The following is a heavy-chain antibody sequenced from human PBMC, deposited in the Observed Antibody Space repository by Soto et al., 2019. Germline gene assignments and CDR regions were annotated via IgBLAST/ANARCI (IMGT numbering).Heavy chain of an antibody. D-gene: IGHD1-1*01. Sequence: QVQLQESGPGLVKPSETLSLTCTVSGGSISSYYWSWIRQPPGKGLEWIGYIYYSGSTNYNPSLXSXVXRPXDTSKNQFSLKLSSATAADTAVYYCARRYGGNLDYWGQGTLVTVSS. V-gene: IGHV4-59*08. J-gene: IGHJ4*02. CDR3: ARRYGGNLDY. CDR2: IYYSGST. CDR1: GGSISSYY.